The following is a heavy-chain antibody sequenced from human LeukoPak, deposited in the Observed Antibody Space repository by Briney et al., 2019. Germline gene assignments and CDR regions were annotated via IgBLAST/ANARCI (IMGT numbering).Heavy chain of an antibody. V-gene: IGHV4-34*01. Sequence: SETLSLTCAVYGGSFSAYYWSCIRQPPGKGLEWIGEINHSGSTNYNPSLKSRVTISVDTSKNQFSLKLSSVTAADTAVYYCARWYSNSYYFDYWGQGTLVTVSS. J-gene: IGHJ4*02. D-gene: IGHD6-6*01. CDR3: ARWYSNSYYFDY. CDR2: INHSGST. CDR1: GGSFSAYY.